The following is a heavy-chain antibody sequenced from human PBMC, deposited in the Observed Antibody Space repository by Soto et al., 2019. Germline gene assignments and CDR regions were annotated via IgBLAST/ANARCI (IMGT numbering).Heavy chain of an antibody. D-gene: IGHD6-13*01. CDR1: GFTFSSYA. V-gene: IGHV3-30-3*01. Sequence: GGSLRLSCAASGFTFSSYAMHWVRQAPGKGLEWVAVISYDGSNKYYADSVKGRFTISRDNSKNTLYLQMNSLRAEDTAVYYCARDGLNAAGPNFDYWGQGTLVTVSS. CDR3: ARDGLNAAGPNFDY. CDR2: ISYDGSNK. J-gene: IGHJ4*02.